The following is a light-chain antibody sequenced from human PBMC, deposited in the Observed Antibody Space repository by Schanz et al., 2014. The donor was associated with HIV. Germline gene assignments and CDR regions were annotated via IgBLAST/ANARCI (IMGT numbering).Light chain of an antibody. V-gene: IGLV2-14*03. CDR2: DVN. CDR1: NSDIGAYNY. J-gene: IGLJ1*01. Sequence: QSALTQPASVSGSPGQSIAISCTGTNSDIGAYNYVSWYQQHPDKAPKLIIYDVNNRPSGVSNRFSGSKSGNTASLTISGLQAEDEADYYCSSYTSSSTLFGTGTKLTVL. CDR3: SSYTSSSTL.